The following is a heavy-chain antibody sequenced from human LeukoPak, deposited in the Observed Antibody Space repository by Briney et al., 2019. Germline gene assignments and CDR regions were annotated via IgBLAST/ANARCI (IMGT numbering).Heavy chain of an antibody. J-gene: IGHJ3*02. D-gene: IGHD1-26*01. Sequence: SETLSLTCTVSGGSISSSTDYWGWIRQPPGKGLEWIGSIYYSGNNYYNPPRKGRVTISVDTSKDQFALKLNSVTAADTAVYYCATPYSGGYHGLDIWGQGTMVTVS. V-gene: IGHV4-39*01. CDR3: ATPYSGGYHGLDI. CDR1: GGSISSSTDY. CDR2: IYYSGNN.